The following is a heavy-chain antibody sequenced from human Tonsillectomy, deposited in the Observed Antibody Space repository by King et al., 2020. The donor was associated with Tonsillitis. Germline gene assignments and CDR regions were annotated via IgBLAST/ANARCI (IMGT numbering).Heavy chain of an antibody. J-gene: IGHJ6*03. Sequence: QLQESGPGLVKPSQTLSLTCTVSGGSISRGSYYWSWIRQPAGKGLEWIGRIYTSGSTNYNPSLKSRVTISVDTSKNQSSLKMSSVTAADTAVYYCARDSPPGYYYYMDVWGKGTTVTVSS. CDR2: IYTSGST. CDR1: GGSISRGSYY. CDR3: ARDSPPGYYYYMDV. V-gene: IGHV4-61*02.